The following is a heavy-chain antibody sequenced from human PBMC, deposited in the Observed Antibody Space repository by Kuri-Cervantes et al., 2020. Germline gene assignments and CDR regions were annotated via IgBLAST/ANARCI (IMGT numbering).Heavy chain of an antibody. J-gene: IGHJ6*04. CDR3: AREGPITVLRKGLDV. CDR2: ISANSNFI. V-gene: IGHV3-21*01. CDR1: GFIFSSYS. D-gene: IGHD3-3*01. Sequence: GGSLRLSCVASGFIFSSYSMNWVRQAPGKGLEFVSSISANSNFIYNADSMRGRVTISRDKSKNTVYLQMNSLRPEDSGVYFCAREGPITVLRKGLDVWGKGTTVTVSS.